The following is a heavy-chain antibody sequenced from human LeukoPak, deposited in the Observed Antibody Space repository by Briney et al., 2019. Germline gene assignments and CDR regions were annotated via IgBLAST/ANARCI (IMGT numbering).Heavy chain of an antibody. CDR3: ARGRGSSSWYFDY. J-gene: IGHJ4*02. CDR1: GFTFSSYA. D-gene: IGHD6-13*01. CDR2: ISGVGGNT. V-gene: IGHV3-23*01. Sequence: GGSLRLSCAASGFTFSSYAMSWVRQAPGKGLEWVLAISGVGGNTYYADSVKGRFTISRDNAKNSLYLQMNSLRAEDTAVYYCARGRGSSSWYFDYWGQGTLVTVSS.